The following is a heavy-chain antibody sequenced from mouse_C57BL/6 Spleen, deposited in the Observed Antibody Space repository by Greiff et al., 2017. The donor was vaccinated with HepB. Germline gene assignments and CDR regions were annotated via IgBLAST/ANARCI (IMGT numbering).Heavy chain of an antibody. Sequence: EVQVVESGGGLVKPGGSLKLSCAASGFTFSSYAMSWVRQTPEKRLEWVATISDGGSYTYYPDNVKGRFTISRDNAKNNLYLQMSHLKSEDTAMYYCASDGYTGYFDVWGTGTTVTVSS. J-gene: IGHJ1*03. V-gene: IGHV5-4*01. CDR3: ASDGYTGYFDV. CDR1: GFTFSSYA. CDR2: ISDGGSYT. D-gene: IGHD2-2*01.